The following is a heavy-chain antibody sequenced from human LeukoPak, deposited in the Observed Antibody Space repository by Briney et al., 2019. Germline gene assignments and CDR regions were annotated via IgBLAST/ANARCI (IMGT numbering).Heavy chain of an antibody. CDR1: GFTFSDHH. CDR3: VRMTILYGESHPGWFEH. J-gene: IGHJ5*02. D-gene: IGHD4/OR15-4a*01. CDR2: ISNTGNTI. Sequence: QSGGSLRLSCAASGFTFSDHHMNWIRQAPGKGLEWVSYISNTGNTIYYADSVKGRFTISRDNAQNSMFLQMNSLRAADTALYYCVRMTILYGESHPGWFEHWGQGTLLTVSS. V-gene: IGHV3-11*01.